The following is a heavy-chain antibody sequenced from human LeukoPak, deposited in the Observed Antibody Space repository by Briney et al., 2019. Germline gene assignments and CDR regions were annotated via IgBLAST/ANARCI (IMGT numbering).Heavy chain of an antibody. CDR2: IYPGDSAT. J-gene: IGHJ3*02. CDR1: GYSFTSYW. Sequence: GESLKISCKGSGYSFTSYWIGWVRQMPGKGLGWMWIIYPGDSATRYSPSFQGQVTISVDQSISTAYLQWSSLKASDTAMYYCARLYYYDSSGWAFDIWGQGTMVTVSS. D-gene: IGHD3-22*01. CDR3: ARLYYYDSSGWAFDI. V-gene: IGHV5-51*01.